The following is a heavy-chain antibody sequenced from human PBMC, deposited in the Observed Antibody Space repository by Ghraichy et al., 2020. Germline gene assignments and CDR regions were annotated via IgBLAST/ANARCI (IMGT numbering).Heavy chain of an antibody. CDR2: IYYSGTT. D-gene: IGHD1-1*01. J-gene: IGHJ6*02. Sequence: SETLSLTCTVSGGAIANYFWSWIRQAPGKGLEWIGYIYYSGTTEYNPSLKSRVTISIDTSNTQFSLEVSSLTAADTAVYYCARGWILSTYYYGMDVWGQGTPVTVS. V-gene: IGHV4-59*12. CDR1: GGAIANYF. CDR3: ARGWILSTYYYGMDV.